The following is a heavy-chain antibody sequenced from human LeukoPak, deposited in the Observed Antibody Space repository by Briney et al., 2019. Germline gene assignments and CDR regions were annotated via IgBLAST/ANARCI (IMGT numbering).Heavy chain of an antibody. D-gene: IGHD3-22*01. J-gene: IGHJ4*02. Sequence: GGSLRLSCAASGFTFSNAWMSWVGQAPGKGVEWVGRIKSKTDGGTTDYAAPVKGRFTISRDDSKNTLYLQMNRLKTEDTAVYYCTTDYYDSSGKIDYWGQGTLVTVSS. CDR3: TTDYYDSSGKIDY. V-gene: IGHV3-15*01. CDR1: GFTFSNAW. CDR2: IKSKTDGGTT.